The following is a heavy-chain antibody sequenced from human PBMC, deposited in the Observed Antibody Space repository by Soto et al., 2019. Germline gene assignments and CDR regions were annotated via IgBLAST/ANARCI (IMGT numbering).Heavy chain of an antibody. CDR1: GFTLTSYA. J-gene: IGHJ5*02. V-gene: IGHV3-23*01. CDR3: ARVDRGSVARPTRLDP. D-gene: IGHD2-21*01. CDR2: TTGGAGLT. Sequence: EVQLLESGGGLVQPGGSLRLSCTASGFTLTSYAINWVRQAPGKGLEWVSATTGGAGLTYYADSVKGRSSVSSDNPGNTLYLQLNSLRPEDTAVYYCARVDRGSVARPTRLDPWGQGTLVTVSS.